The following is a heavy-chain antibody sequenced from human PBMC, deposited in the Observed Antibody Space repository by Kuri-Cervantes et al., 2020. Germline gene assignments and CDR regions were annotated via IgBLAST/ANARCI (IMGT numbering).Heavy chain of an antibody. D-gene: IGHD2-15*01. J-gene: IGHJ4*02. V-gene: IGHV3-49*03. CDR2: IRSKAYGGTT. Sequence: LSLTCTASGFTSGDYAMSWFRQAPGKGLEWVGFIRSKAYGGTTEYAASVKGRFTISRDDSKSIAYLQMNSLKTEDTAVYYFTRTFVVVVAATPEWSDYWGQGTLVTVSS. CDR3: TRTFVVVVAATPEWSDY. CDR1: GFTSGDYA.